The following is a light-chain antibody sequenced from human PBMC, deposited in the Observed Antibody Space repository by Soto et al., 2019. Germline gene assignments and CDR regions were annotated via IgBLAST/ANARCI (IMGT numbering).Light chain of an antibody. J-gene: IGKJ1*01. Sequence: DIQMTQFPSTLSASVGDRVTITCRASQIIYSWLAWYQQKPGKAPKLLIYQSSTLEGGVPSRFSGNGSDTEFTLTISSLQPDDFATYYCQQYFDYYRTFGQGTKVEIK. CDR3: QQYFDYYRT. V-gene: IGKV1-5*03. CDR1: QIIYSW. CDR2: QSS.